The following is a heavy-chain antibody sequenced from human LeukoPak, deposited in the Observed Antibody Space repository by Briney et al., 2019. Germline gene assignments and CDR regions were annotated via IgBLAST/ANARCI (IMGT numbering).Heavy chain of an antibody. J-gene: IGHJ4*02. Sequence: SETLSLTCTVSGGSISSYYWSWIRQPPGKGLEWIGYIYYSGSTNYNPSLKSRVTISVDTSKNQFSLKLRSVTAADTAVYYCASYKPRYSSWNDYGGQPSLVTVSS. V-gene: IGHV4-59*01. CDR1: GGSISSYY. CDR2: IYYSGST. CDR3: ASYKPRYSSWNDY. D-gene: IGHD6-13*01.